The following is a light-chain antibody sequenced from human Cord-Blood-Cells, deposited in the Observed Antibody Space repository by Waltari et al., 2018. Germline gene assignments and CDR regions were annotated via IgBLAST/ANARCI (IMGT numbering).Light chain of an antibody. V-gene: IGKV1-39*01. CDR1: QSISSY. J-gene: IGKJ2*01. CDR2: AAS. Sequence: DIQMTQSQSSLSASVGDRVTITCRASQSISSYLNWYKQKPGKAPKLLIYAASSLQSGVPSRFSGSGSGTDYTVTISSLQPEDFATVYGEQSYSTPYPFGQGPKLEIK. CDR3: EQSYSTPYP.